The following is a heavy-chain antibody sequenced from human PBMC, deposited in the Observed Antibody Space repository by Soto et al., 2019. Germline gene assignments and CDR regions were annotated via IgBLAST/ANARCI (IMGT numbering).Heavy chain of an antibody. J-gene: IGHJ4*02. Sequence: QVQLVESGGGVVQPGRSLRLSCAASGFTFSSYAMHWVRQAPGKGLEWVAVISYDGSNKYYANSVKGRFTISRDNSKNTLYLQMNSLRAADTSVYYCARDTFVVVICLPADYWGQGTLVTVSS. CDR3: ARDTFVVVICLPADY. CDR1: GFTFSSYA. D-gene: IGHD3-3*01. V-gene: IGHV3-30-3*01. CDR2: ISYDGSNK.